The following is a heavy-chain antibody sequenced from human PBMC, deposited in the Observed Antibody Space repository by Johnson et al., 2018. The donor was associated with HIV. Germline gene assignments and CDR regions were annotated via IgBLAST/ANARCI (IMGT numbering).Heavy chain of an antibody. CDR2: ISYDGSNK. V-gene: IGHV3-30*19. CDR1: GFTFSSYG. Sequence: QMQLVESGGGVVQPGRSLRLSCAASGFTFSSYGMHWVRQAPGKGLEWVAVISYDGSNKYYADSVKGRFTISRDNSKNTLYLQMNSLRAEDTAVYYCARARIGSGGGFDIWGQGTMVTVSS. J-gene: IGHJ3*02. CDR3: ARARIGSGGGFDI. D-gene: IGHD2-15*01.